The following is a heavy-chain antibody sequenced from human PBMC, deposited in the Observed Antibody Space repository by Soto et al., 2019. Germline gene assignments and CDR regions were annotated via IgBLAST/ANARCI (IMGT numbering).Heavy chain of an antibody. J-gene: IGHJ3*02. CDR1: GFTFSSYA. D-gene: IGHD3-16*01. CDR3: ARRQRGGDAFDI. V-gene: IGHV3-30-3*01. Sequence: QVQLVESGGGVVQPGRSLRLSCAASGFTFSSYATHWVRQAPGKGLEWVAVISYDGSNKYYADSVKGRFTISRDNSKNTLYLQMNSLRAEDTAVYYCARRQRGGDAFDIWGQGTMVTVSS. CDR2: ISYDGSNK.